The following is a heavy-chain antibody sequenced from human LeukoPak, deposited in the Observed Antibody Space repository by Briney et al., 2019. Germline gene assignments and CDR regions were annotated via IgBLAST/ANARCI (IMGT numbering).Heavy chain of an antibody. CDR3: ARCRSKNYYDSSGYSA. V-gene: IGHV4-59*01. CDR2: IYYSGST. J-gene: IGHJ5*02. CDR1: GGSISSYY. Sequence: SETLSLTCTVSGGSISSYYWSWIRQPPGKGLEWIGYIYYSGSTNYNPSLKSRVTISVDTSKNQFSLKLSSVTAADTAVYYCARCRSKNYYDSSGYSAWGQGTLVTVSS. D-gene: IGHD3-22*01.